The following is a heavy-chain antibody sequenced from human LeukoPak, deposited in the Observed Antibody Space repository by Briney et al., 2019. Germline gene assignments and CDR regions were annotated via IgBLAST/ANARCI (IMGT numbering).Heavy chain of an antibody. CDR2: ISSSGSTI. CDR3: ARSFGDCSGGSCYSRYLYYYYGMDV. V-gene: IGHV3-11*01. CDR1: GFTFSDYY. D-gene: IGHD2-15*01. Sequence: GGSLRLSCAASGFTFSDYYMSWIRQAPGKGLEWVSYISSSGSTIYYADSVKGRFTISRDNAKNSLYLQMNSLRAEDTAVYYCARSFGDCSGGSCYSRYLYYYYGMDVWGQGTTVTVSS. J-gene: IGHJ6*02.